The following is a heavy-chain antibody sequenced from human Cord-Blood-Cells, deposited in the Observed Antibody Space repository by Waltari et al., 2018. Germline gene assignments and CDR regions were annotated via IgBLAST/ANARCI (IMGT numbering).Heavy chain of an antibody. CDR2: IWYDGSNK. Sequence: QVQLVESGGGVVQPGRSLRLSWAASGFTLSSYASHWVRQAPGKGLEWVAVIWYDGSNKYYADSVKGRFTISRDNSKNTLYLQMNSLRAEDTAVYYCARGNDYGDYWGQGTLVTVSS. CDR1: GFTLSSYA. CDR3: ARGNDYGDY. V-gene: IGHV3-33*01. J-gene: IGHJ4*02.